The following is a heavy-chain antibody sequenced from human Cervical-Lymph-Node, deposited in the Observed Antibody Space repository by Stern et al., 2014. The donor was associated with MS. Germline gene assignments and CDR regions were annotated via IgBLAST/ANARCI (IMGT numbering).Heavy chain of an antibody. CDR3: AKDSPLGGVDY. J-gene: IGHJ4*02. CDR1: GFTLDDYA. Sequence: EVQLVESGGGLVQPGRSLRLSCAASGFTLDDYAMHWVRPAPGKGPEWVSGISWNSGSIGYADSVKGRFTISRDNAKNSLYLQMNSLRAEDTALYYCAKDSPLGGVDYWGQGTLVTVSS. CDR2: ISWNSGSI. D-gene: IGHD4-23*01. V-gene: IGHV3-9*01.